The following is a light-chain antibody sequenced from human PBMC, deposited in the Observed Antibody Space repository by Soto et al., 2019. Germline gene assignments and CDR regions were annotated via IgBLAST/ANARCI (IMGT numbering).Light chain of an antibody. Sequence: QSALTQPPSASGTPGRRVTISCSGRTSSIGSNAVNWYQHLPGTAPKLLIYFDNKRPSGVPDRFSGSKSGTSASLAISGLQSEDEADYYCAAWDDSLNGVLFGGGTKLTV. CDR3: AAWDDSLNGVL. CDR2: FDN. J-gene: IGLJ2*01. V-gene: IGLV1-44*01. CDR1: TSSIGSNA.